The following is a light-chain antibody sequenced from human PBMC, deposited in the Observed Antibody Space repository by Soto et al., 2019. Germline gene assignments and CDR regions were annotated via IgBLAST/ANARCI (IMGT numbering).Light chain of an antibody. J-gene: IGLJ1*01. Sequence: QSALTQPPSASGSPGQSVAISCTGTSSDVGGYNYVSWYQQHPGKAPKLIIYEVTKRPSGVPDRFSGSKSGNTASLTVSGLQAEDEADYYCNSYGGSNNLVFGTGTQLTVL. CDR1: SSDVGGYNY. CDR3: NSYGGSNNLV. CDR2: EVT. V-gene: IGLV2-8*01.